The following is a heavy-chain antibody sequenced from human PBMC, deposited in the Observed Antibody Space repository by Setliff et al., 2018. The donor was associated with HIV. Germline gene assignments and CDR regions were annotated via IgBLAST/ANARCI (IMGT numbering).Heavy chain of an antibody. V-gene: IGHV1-24*01. J-gene: IGHJ4*02. D-gene: IGHD3-9*01. CDR2: FDPEDGER. CDR1: GYTLTEIS. Sequence: ASVKVSCKDSGYTLTEISMHWVRQAPGKGLEWMGGFDPEDGERIYAQKFQGRVTTTEDTSTDTAYMELSGLTSEDTAVYYCASPRLDWSFSHFDYWGQGTPVTVSS. CDR3: ASPRLDWSFSHFDY.